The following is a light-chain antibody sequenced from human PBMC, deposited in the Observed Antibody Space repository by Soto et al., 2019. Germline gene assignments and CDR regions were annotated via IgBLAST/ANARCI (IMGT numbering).Light chain of an antibody. V-gene: IGKV3-15*01. J-gene: IGKJ1*01. CDR1: QSVSSSY. CDR2: GAS. CDR3: LQYNNWGT. Sequence: MAQWPTTRAETPGGRASRAWGASQSVSSSYLAWYQQKPGRSPRLLIYGASTRAIGIPARFSGSGSGTEFSLTIRSLKSEDFAVYYCLQYNNWGTFGQGTKVDIK.